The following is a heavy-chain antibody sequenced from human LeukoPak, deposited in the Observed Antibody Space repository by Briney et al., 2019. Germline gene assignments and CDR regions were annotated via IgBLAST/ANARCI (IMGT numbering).Heavy chain of an antibody. J-gene: IGHJ4*02. V-gene: IGHV3-33*06. CDR3: AKDLRAARPADQFDY. CDR2: IWYDGSNK. Sequence: GGSLRLSCAASGFTFSSYGMRWVRQAPGKGLEWVAVIWYDGSNKYYADSVKGRFTISRDNSKNTLYLQMNSLRAEDTAVYYCAKDLRAARPADQFDYWGQGTLVTVSS. D-gene: IGHD6-6*01. CDR1: GFTFSSYG.